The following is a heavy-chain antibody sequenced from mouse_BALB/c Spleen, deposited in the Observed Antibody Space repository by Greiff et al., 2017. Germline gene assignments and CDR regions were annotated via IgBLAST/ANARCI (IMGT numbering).Heavy chain of an antibody. CDR3: ARIYYDYDEYYFDY. D-gene: IGHD2-4*01. CDR2: IDPANGNT. J-gene: IGHJ2*01. Sequence: EVQLQQSGAELVKPGASVKLSCTASGFNIKDTYMHWVKQRPEQGLEWIGRIDPANGNTKYDPKFQGKATITADTSSNTAYLQLSSLTSEDTAVYYCARIYYDYDEYYFDYWGQGTTLTVSS. CDR1: GFNIKDTY. V-gene: IGHV14-3*02.